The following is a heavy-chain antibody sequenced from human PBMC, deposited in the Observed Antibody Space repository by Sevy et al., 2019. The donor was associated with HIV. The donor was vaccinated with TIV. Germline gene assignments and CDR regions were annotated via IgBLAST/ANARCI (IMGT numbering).Heavy chain of an antibody. D-gene: IGHD6-6*01. CDR1: GFRFGSFA. J-gene: IGHJ5*02. CDR2: VDWNNNDV. CDR3: TKASRTGWNQRSSFLET. V-gene: IGHV3-9*01. Sequence: GGSLRLSCRVSGFRFGSFAMHWVRQVPGKGLQWVSGVDWNNNDVGYADSVRGRFTMSRDNAKNSLYLDMLRLRIEDTAVYYCTKASRTGWNQRSSFLETWGPGTLVTVSS.